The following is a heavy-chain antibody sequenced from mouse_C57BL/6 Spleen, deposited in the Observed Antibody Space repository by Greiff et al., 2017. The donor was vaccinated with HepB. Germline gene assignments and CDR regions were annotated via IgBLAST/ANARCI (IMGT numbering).Heavy chain of an antibody. CDR3: ARKDYYGSLWYFDV. CDR1: GFSLTSYG. J-gene: IGHJ1*03. V-gene: IGHV2-2*01. Sequence: VQLQESGPGLVQPSQSLSITCTVSGFSLTSYGVHWVRQSPGKGLEWLGVIWSGGSTDYNAAFISRLSISKDNSKSQVFFKMNSLQADDTAIYYCARKDYYGSLWYFDVWGTGTTVTVSS. D-gene: IGHD1-1*01. CDR2: IWSGGST.